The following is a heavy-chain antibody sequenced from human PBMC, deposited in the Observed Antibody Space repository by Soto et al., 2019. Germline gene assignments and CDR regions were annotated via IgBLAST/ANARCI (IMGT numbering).Heavy chain of an antibody. J-gene: IGHJ6*02. CDR3: AKDEYTATDYYCGMDV. CDR1: GFTFSSYA. D-gene: IGHD5-12*01. V-gene: IGHV3-23*01. CDR2: ISGSGGST. Sequence: EVQLLESGGGLVQPGGSLRLSCAASGFTFSSYAMSWVRQAPGKGLEWVSAISGSGGSTYYADSVKGRFTISRDNSKKRRYRQMSCLRAEVTAVYYCAKDEYTATDYYCGMDVWGQGTTVTVSS.